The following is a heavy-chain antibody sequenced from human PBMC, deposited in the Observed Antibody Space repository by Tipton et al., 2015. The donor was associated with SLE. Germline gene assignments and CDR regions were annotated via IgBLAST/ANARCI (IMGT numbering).Heavy chain of an antibody. CDR2: ISSTGSAI. Sequence: SLRLSCAASGFTFSLYEMNWVRQSPGKGLEWISYISSTGSAIYYADSVKGRFTISRDNAKNSLYLQMNSLRVEDTAVYYCARETPTNWFDPWGQGTLVTVSS. J-gene: IGHJ5*02. V-gene: IGHV3-48*03. CDR3: ARETPTNWFDP. CDR1: GFTFSLYE.